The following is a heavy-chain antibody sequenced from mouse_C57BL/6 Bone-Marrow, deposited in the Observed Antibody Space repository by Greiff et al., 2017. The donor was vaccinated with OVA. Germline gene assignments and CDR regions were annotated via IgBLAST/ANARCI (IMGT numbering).Heavy chain of an antibody. CDR3: ARKGGLGAWFAY. CDR2: IDRNSGGT. V-gene: IGHV1-72*01. D-gene: IGHD2-4*01. Sequence: VQLQQPGAELVKPGASVKLSCKASGYTFTSYWMHWVKQRPGRGLEWIGRIDRNSGGTKYNEKFKSKATLTVDKPSSTAYMQLSSLTSEDSAVYYCARKGGLGAWFAYWGQGTLVTVSA. CDR1: GYTFTSYW. J-gene: IGHJ3*01.